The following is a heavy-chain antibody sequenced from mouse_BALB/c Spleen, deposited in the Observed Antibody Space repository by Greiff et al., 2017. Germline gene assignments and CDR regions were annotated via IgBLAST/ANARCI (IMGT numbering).Heavy chain of an antibody. Sequence: EVQLQESGGGLVKPGGSLKLSCAASGFAFSSYDMSWVRQTPEKRLEWVAYISSGGGSTYYPDTVKGRFTISRDNAKNTLYLQMSSLKSEDTAMYYCARDGYSYAMDYWGQGTSVTVSS. D-gene: IGHD2-3*01. V-gene: IGHV5-12-1*01. CDR3: ARDGYSYAMDY. CDR2: ISSGGGST. CDR1: GFAFSSYD. J-gene: IGHJ4*01.